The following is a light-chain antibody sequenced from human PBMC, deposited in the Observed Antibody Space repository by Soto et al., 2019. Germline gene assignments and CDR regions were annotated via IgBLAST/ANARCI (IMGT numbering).Light chain of an antibody. CDR3: CSHPGTYTYV. CDR2: DVS. V-gene: IGLV2-11*01. J-gene: IGLJ1*01. Sequence: QSALSQPRSVSGSPGQSVTISCTGTSGDLGVFNFVSWYQQHPGKAPKLMIYDVSKRPSGVPDRFSGSKSGNTASLTISGLQAEDEADYYCCSHPGTYTYVFGTGTKLTVL. CDR1: SGDLGVFNF.